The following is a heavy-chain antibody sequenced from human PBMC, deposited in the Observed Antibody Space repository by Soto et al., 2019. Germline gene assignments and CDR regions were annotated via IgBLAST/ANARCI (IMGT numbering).Heavy chain of an antibody. D-gene: IGHD5-12*01. Sequence: QVQLVQSGAEVKKPGSSVKVSCKASGGTFSSYAISWVRQAPGQGLEWMGGIIPIFGTANSAQKFQGRVTITADESTITAYMELSSLRSEATAVFYCARDQASCYVIKLLSFYNMDVWGQGTTVTVSS. CDR2: IIPIFGTA. J-gene: IGHJ6*02. CDR3: ARDQASCYVIKLLSFYNMDV. V-gene: IGHV1-69*12. CDR1: GGTFSSYA.